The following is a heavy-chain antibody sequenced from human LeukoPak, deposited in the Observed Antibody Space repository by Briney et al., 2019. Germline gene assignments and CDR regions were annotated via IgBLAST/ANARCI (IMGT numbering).Heavy chain of an antibody. Sequence: GGSLRLSCAASGFTFSSYWMSWVRQAPGKGLEWVANIKQDGSEKYYVDSVKGRFTISRDNAKNSLYLQMNSLRAEDTAAYYCARARRGYSGGPYYFDYWGQRTLVTVSS. D-gene: IGHD5-12*01. J-gene: IGHJ4*02. CDR1: GFTFSSYW. V-gene: IGHV3-7*01. CDR2: IKQDGSEK. CDR3: ARARRGYSGGPYYFDY.